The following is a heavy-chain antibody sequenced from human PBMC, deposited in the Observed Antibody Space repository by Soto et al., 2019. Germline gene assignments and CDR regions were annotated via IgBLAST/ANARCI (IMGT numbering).Heavy chain of an antibody. J-gene: IGHJ6*02. CDR3: ARSARPPYHYYGMDV. Sequence: SVKVSCKASGGTFSSYAISWVRQAPGQGLEWMGGIIPIFGTANYAQKFQGRVTITADESTSTAYMELSSLRSEDTAVYYCARSARPPYHYYGMDVWGQGTTVTVSS. V-gene: IGHV1-69*13. D-gene: IGHD6-6*01. CDR1: GGTFSSYA. CDR2: IIPIFGTA.